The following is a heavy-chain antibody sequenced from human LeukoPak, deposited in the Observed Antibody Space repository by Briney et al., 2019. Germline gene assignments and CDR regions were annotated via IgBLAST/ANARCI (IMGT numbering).Heavy chain of an antibody. J-gene: IGHJ4*02. CDR3: AKGGDIAVAGTHFDY. V-gene: IGHV3-74*03. CDR1: GFTFSRYW. D-gene: IGHD6-19*01. CDR2: ISPDGSTT. Sequence: GGSLRLSCAASGFTFSRYWMHWVRQAPGKGLMWVSRISPDGSTTLYADSVKGRFTISRDNSKNTLYLQMNSLRAADTAVYYCAKGGDIAVAGTHFDYWGQGTLVTVSS.